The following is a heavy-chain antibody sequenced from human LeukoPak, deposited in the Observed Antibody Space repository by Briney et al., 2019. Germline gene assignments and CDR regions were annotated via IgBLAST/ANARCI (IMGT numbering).Heavy chain of an antibody. CDR1: GFTFDDYA. Sequence: GGSLRLSCAASGFTFDDYAMHWVRQAPGKGLEWVSGISWNSRTIGYADSVKGRFTISRDNANNALNLQINSLRAEDTALYYCARGDGTSSGLYFHYWGQGTLVTVSS. J-gene: IGHJ4*02. D-gene: IGHD6-6*01. V-gene: IGHV3-9*01. CDR3: ARGDGTSSGLYFHY. CDR2: ISWNSRTI.